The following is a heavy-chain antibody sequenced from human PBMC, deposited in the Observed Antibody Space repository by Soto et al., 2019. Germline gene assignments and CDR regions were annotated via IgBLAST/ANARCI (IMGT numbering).Heavy chain of an antibody. V-gene: IGHV4-59*01. J-gene: IGHJ6*02. D-gene: IGHD4-17*01. CDR1: GGSISSYY. CDR3: ARLSYGGIKYYYYYYGMDV. CDR2: IYYSGST. Sequence: SETLSLTCTVSGGSISSYYWSWIRQPPGKGLEWIGYIYYSGSTNYNPSLKSRVTISVDTSKNQFSLKLSSATAADTAVYYCARLSYGGIKYYYYYYGMDVWGQGTTVTVSS.